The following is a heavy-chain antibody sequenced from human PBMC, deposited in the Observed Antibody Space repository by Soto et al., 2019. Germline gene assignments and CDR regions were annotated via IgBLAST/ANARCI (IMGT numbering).Heavy chain of an antibody. CDR3: ARHAHRRYFDWNYYFDY. Sequence: ASETLSLTCTVSGGSISSYYWSWIRQPPGKGLEWIGYIYYSGSTNYNPSLKSRITISVDTSKNQFSLKLSSVTAADTAVYYCARHAHRRYFDWNYYFDYWGQGTLVTVSS. CDR2: IYYSGST. V-gene: IGHV4-59*08. CDR1: GGSISSYY. D-gene: IGHD3-9*01. J-gene: IGHJ4*02.